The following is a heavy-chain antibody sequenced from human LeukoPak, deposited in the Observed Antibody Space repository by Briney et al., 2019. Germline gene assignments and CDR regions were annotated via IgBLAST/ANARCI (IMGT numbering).Heavy chain of an antibody. Sequence: GGSLRLSCAASGFTFSSYEMNWVRQAPGKGLEWVSYTSSSGSTIYYADSVKGRFTISRDNSKNTLYLQMNSLRAEDTAVYYCAKGVVVAPDVTPFDYWGQGTLVTVSS. CDR3: AKGVVVAPDVTPFDY. CDR2: TSSSGSTI. CDR1: GFTFSSYE. V-gene: IGHV3-48*03. D-gene: IGHD2-2*01. J-gene: IGHJ4*02.